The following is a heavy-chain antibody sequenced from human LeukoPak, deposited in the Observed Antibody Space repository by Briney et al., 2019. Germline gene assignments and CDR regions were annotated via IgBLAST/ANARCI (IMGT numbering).Heavy chain of an antibody. CDR2: IHRDGRT. J-gene: IGHJ4*02. Sequence: SETLSLTCAVSGFSISSSGWWIWVRQPPGQGLEWIGEIHRDGRTKYNPSLKSRITMSMDYSKNQLSLSVTSVTAADTAISYCGKTDIYFNPIDYWGPGSLVTVSS. CDR1: GFSISSSGW. D-gene: IGHD3-9*01. V-gene: IGHV4-4*02. CDR3: GKTDIYFNPIDY.